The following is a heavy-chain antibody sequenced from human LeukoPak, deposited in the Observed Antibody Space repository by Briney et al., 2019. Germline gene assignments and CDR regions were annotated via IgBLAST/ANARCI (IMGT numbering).Heavy chain of an antibody. CDR3: ARESNYYGSGSYYKVGDFDY. CDR2: INWNGGST. CDR1: GFTFDDYG. Sequence: GXSLRLSCAASGFTFDDYGMSWVRQAPGKGLEWVSGINWNGGSTVYADSVKGRFTISRDNAKNSLYLQMNSLRAEDTALYYCARESNYYGSGSYYKVGDFDYWGQGTLVTVSS. D-gene: IGHD3-10*01. J-gene: IGHJ4*02. V-gene: IGHV3-20*04.